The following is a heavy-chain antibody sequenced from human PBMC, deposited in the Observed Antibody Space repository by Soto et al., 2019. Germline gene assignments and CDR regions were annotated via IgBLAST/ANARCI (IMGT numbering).Heavy chain of an antibody. J-gene: IGHJ4*02. D-gene: IGHD6-19*01. CDR1: GGSISSYY. Sequence: SETLSLTCTVSGGSISSYYWSWIRQPPGKGLEWIGYIYYSGSTNYNPSLKSRVTISVDTSKNQFSLKLSSVTAADTAVYYCARASISIAVAGRDHTVIDDRGQGTPVSVAS. CDR2: IYYSGST. V-gene: IGHV4-59*01. CDR3: ARASISIAVAGRDHTVIDD.